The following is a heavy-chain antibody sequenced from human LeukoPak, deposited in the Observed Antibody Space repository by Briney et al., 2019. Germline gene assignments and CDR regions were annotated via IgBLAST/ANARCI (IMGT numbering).Heavy chain of an antibody. CDR2: IYHSGST. J-gene: IGHJ3*02. Sequence: PSETLPLTCGVSGYPINNAYYWVWIRQPPGKGPEWIGSIYHSGSTYYNPSLKSRVTISVDTSKNQFSLKLSSVTAADTAVYYCARMDSSSSNRAFDIWGQGTMVTVSS. CDR3: ARMDSSSSNRAFDI. D-gene: IGHD6-6*01. CDR1: GYPINNAYY. V-gene: IGHV4-38-2*01.